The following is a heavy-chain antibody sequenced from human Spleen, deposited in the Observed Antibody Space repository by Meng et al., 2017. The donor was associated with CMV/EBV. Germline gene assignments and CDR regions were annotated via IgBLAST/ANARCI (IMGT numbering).Heavy chain of an antibody. V-gene: IGHV4-34*01. J-gene: IGHJ4*02. Sequence: SETLSLTCAVYGGSFSGYYWSWIRQPPGKGLEWIGEINHSGSTNYNPSLKSRVTISVDTSKNQFSLKLSSVTAADTAVYYCARVYGSGSEKAPWGQGTLVTVSS. CDR2: INHSGST. CDR3: ARVYGSGSEKAP. D-gene: IGHD3-10*01. CDR1: GGSFSGYY.